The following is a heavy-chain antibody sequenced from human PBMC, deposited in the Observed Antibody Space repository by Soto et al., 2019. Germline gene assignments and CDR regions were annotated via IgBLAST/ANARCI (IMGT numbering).Heavy chain of an antibody. CDR2: IIPILDIA. J-gene: IGHJ4*02. D-gene: IGHD1-26*01. CDR3: VRDSPIGSTFSGYFFDY. V-gene: IGHV1-69*04. CDR1: GGTFSSYT. Sequence: GASVKVSCKASGGTFSSYTISWVRQAPGQGLEWMGRIIPILDIANYAQKFQGRVTITADKSTGTAYMELNSLRSEDTAVYYCVRDSPIGSTFSGYFFDYWGQGTPVTVSS.